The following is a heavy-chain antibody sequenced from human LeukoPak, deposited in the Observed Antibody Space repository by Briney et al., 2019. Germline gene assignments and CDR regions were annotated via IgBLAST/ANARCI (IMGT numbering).Heavy chain of an antibody. Sequence: SETLSLTCAVYGGSFSGYYWSWIRQPPGKGLEWIGEINHSGSTNYNLSLKSRVTVSVDTSKNQFSLKLSSVTAADTAVYYCARAPIAAAALDYWGQGTLVTVSS. CDR2: INHSGST. CDR3: ARAPIAAAALDY. D-gene: IGHD6-13*01. CDR1: GGSFSGYY. J-gene: IGHJ4*02. V-gene: IGHV4-34*01.